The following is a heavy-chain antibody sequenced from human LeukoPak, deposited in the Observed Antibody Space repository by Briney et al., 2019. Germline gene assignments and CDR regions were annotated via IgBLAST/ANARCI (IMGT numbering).Heavy chain of an antibody. CDR2: ISSSSSYI. D-gene: IGHD3-3*01. CDR3: AREPLLNRDFWSGYSPEYYFDY. J-gene: IGHJ4*02. CDR1: GFTFSSYS. V-gene: IGHV3-21*01. Sequence: GGSLRLSCAASGFTFSSYSMNWVRQAPGKGLEWVSSISSSSSYIYYADSVKGRFTISRDNAKNSLYLQMNSLRAEDTAVYYCAREPLLNRDFWSGYSPEYYFDYWGQGTRVSVPS.